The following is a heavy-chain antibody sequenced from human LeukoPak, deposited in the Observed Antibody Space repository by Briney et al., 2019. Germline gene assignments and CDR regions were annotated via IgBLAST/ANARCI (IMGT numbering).Heavy chain of an antibody. CDR1: GFTFSTHW. J-gene: IGHJ4*02. CDR3: ARIYYDSSGYRLFDY. Sequence: GGSLRLSCAASGFTFSTHWMSRVRQAPGKGLEWVANINEDGSEKYYVDSVKGRSTISRDNAKNSLYLQMNSLRAEDTALYYCARIYYDSSGYRLFDYWGQGTLVTVSS. CDR2: INEDGSEK. D-gene: IGHD3-22*01. V-gene: IGHV3-7*02.